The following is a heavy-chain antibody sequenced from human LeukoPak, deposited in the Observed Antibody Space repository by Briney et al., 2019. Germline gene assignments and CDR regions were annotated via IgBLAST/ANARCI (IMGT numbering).Heavy chain of an antibody. CDR1: GFNFNSYN. Sequence: GGSLRLSCAASGFNFNSYNMNWVRQAPGKGLEWVSSISSSSDYIYYADSVKGRFTISRVNAKISLFLQMNSLRAGDTAVYYCAREPQNYGDYRFDYWGQGTLVTVSS. CDR2: ISSSSDYI. CDR3: AREPQNYGDYRFDY. V-gene: IGHV3-21*01. J-gene: IGHJ4*02. D-gene: IGHD4-17*01.